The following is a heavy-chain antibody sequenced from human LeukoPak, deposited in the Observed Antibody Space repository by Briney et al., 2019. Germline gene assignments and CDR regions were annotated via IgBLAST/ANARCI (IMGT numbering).Heavy chain of an antibody. CDR1: GGTFSSYA. Sequence: ASVKVSCKASGGTFSSYAISWVRQAPGQGLEWMGRIIPILGIANYAQKFQGRVTITADKSTSTAYMELSSLRSEDTAVYYCAKSDSSATENWFDPWGQGTLVTVSS. V-gene: IGHV1-69*04. J-gene: IGHJ5*02. CDR2: IIPILGIA. CDR3: AKSDSSATENWFDP. D-gene: IGHD3-22*01.